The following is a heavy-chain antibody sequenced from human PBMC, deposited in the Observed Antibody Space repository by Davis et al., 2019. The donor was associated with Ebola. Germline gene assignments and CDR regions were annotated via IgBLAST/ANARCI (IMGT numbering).Heavy chain of an antibody. CDR1: GGSISGSF. J-gene: IGHJ4*02. Sequence: MPSETLSLTCTVSGGSISGSFWSWIRQLPGKGLEWIGYIYYIGSTDYNPSLKSRATISLVPSTNQFSLKLSSVTAADTAVYYCARVQRRITIFGVAPPTQGGYFDYWGQGTLVTVSS. D-gene: IGHD3-3*01. V-gene: IGHV4-59*12. CDR3: ARVQRRITIFGVAPPTQGGYFDY. CDR2: IYYIGST.